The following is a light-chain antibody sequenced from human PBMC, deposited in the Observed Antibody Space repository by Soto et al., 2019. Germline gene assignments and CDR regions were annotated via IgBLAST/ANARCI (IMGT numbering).Light chain of an antibody. CDR3: SSYTSSSTV. Sequence: QSVLTQPASVSGSPGQSITVSCTGTNSDVGGYNYVSWYQQHPGKAPKLMIYEVTNRPSGVSNRFSGSKSGNTASLTISGLQAEDEADYYCSSYTSSSTVFGGGTQLTVL. CDR1: NSDVGGYNY. J-gene: IGLJ3*02. CDR2: EVT. V-gene: IGLV2-14*01.